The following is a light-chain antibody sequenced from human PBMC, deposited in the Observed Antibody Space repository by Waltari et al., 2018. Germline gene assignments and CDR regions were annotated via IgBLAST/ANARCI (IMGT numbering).Light chain of an antibody. CDR1: QSVSSNS. J-gene: IGKJ4*01. Sequence: ELVLTQSPGTLSLSPGERATLSCRASQSVSSNSLAWYQQKPGQAPRLLIYGASSRATGIPDRCSGSGSGTDFTLTISRLEPEDSANYYCQQYNNSPPGLTFGGGTKVEIK. CDR3: QQYNNSPPGLT. CDR2: GAS. V-gene: IGKV3-20*01.